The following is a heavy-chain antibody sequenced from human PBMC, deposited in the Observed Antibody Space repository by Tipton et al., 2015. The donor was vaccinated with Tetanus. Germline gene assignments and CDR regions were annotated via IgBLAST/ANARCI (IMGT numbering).Heavy chain of an antibody. CDR3: ARDQARGARGWNYFDY. J-gene: IGHJ4*02. CDR1: GGSISSGGYY. CDR2: IYNSGST. Sequence: GLVKPSQTLSLTCTVSGGSISSGGYYWSWIRQHPGKGLEWIGDIYNSGSTYYNPSLKGRVPISVDTSKNQFSLKLNSVTAADTAVYYCARDQARGARGWNYFDYWGQGSLVTVSS. D-gene: IGHD1-26*01. V-gene: IGHV4-31*03.